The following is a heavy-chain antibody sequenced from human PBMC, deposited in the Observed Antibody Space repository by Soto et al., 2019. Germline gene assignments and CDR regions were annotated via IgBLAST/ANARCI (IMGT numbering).Heavy chain of an antibody. Sequence: GGSLRLSCAASTFTFSDYYMSWIRQAPGKGLEWVSYISGGGTSIYYADSVKGRFSVSRDNAKTSLYLQMNSLRAEDTAVYYCAKLGSLGHPYYYGMDVWGPGTTVTVS. CDR3: AKLGSLGHPYYYGMDV. V-gene: IGHV3-11*01. D-gene: IGHD3-16*01. CDR1: TFTFSDYY. CDR2: ISGGGTSI. J-gene: IGHJ6*02.